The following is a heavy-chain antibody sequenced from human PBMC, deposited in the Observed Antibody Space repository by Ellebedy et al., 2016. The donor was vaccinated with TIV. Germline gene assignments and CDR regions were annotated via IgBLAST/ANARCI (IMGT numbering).Heavy chain of an antibody. CDR3: ARDCYYGSGSYGMDV. V-gene: IGHV3-33*01. CDR1: GFTFSSYG. J-gene: IGHJ6*02. Sequence: GGSLRLSXAASGFTFSSYGMHWVRQAPGKGLEWVAVIWYDGSNKYYADSVKGRFTISRDNSKNTLYLQMNSLRAEDTAVYYCARDCYYGSGSYGMDVWGQGTTVTVSS. D-gene: IGHD3-10*01. CDR2: IWYDGSNK.